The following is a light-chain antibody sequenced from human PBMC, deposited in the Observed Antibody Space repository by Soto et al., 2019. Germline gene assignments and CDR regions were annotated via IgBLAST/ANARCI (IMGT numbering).Light chain of an antibody. CDR3: AAWDDSLNGRV. CDR1: SSSIGTYT. J-gene: IGLJ3*02. Sequence: QYVLTQPPSASGTPGQRVTISCSGSSSSIGTYTVNWYQQLPGMAPKLLIYGHNQRPSGVPDRFSGSKSGTSASLAISGLQSEDEADYYCAAWDDSLNGRVFGGGTKLTVL. CDR2: GHN. V-gene: IGLV1-44*01.